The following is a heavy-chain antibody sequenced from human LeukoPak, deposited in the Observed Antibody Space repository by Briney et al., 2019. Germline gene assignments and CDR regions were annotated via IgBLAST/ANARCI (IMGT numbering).Heavy chain of an antibody. J-gene: IGHJ6*03. V-gene: IGHV1-69*05. CDR3: AVTSYYYFYMDV. Sequence: PVKVSCKASGGTFSSYAISWVRQAPGQGLEWMGGIIPIFGTANYAQKFQGRVTITTDESTSTAYMELSSLRSEDTAVYYCAVTSYYYFYMDVWGKGTTVTVSS. CDR2: IIPIFGTA. D-gene: IGHD4-11*01. CDR1: GGTFSSYA.